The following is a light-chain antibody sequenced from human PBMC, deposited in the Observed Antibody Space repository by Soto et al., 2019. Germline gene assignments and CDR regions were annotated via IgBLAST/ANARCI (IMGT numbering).Light chain of an antibody. CDR2: DNN. Sequence: QSVLTQPPSVSAAPGQKVTISCSGSSSNIGNNDVSWYQQLPGTAPKLLIYDNNKRPSGIPDRFSGSKSGTSATLGITGLQTGDEADYFCGTWDSSLSAGVFGVGTKLTVL. CDR1: SSNIGNND. V-gene: IGLV1-51*01. J-gene: IGLJ2*01. CDR3: GTWDSSLSAGV.